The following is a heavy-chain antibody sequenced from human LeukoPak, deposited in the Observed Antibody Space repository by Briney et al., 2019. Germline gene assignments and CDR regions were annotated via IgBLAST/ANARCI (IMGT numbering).Heavy chain of an antibody. Sequence: GGSLRLSCAASGFTFSSYSMNWVRQAPGKGLEWVSSISSSSSYIYYADSVKGRFTNSRDNAKNSLYLQMNSLRAEDTAVYYCARVQRSSWAPAGYWGQGTLVTVSS. CDR2: ISSSSSYI. CDR3: ARVQRSSWAPAGY. J-gene: IGHJ4*02. V-gene: IGHV3-21*01. D-gene: IGHD6-13*01. CDR1: GFTFSSYS.